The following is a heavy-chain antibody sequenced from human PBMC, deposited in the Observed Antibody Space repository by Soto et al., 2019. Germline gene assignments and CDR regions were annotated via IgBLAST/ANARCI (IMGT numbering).Heavy chain of an antibody. V-gene: IGHV1-69*12. CDR1: GGTFSSYA. J-gene: IGHJ6*02. CDR2: IIPIFGTA. Sequence: QVQLVQSGAEVKKPGSSVKVSCKASGGTFSSYAISWVRQAPGQGLEWMGGIIPIFGTANYAQKFQGRVTITGYQSTSTSYIDLSSLRFEVTAVYYFATPEMGNYYYGLDVWGQGTTVTVSS. D-gene: IGHD7-27*01. CDR3: ATPEMGNYYYGLDV.